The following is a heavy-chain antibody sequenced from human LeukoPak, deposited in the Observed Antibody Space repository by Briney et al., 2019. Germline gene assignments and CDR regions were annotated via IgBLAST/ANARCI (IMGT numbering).Heavy chain of an antibody. CDR2: INTYNGNT. J-gene: IGHJ4*02. D-gene: IGHD2-15*01. V-gene: IGHV1-18*01. CDR3: ARYKCSGGSCYSVDY. Sequence: GASVEVSCRASGYTFTTNGVIWVRQAPGQGLEWMGWINTYNGNTNYAQNLQGRVTMTTDTSTTTAYMELRSLRSDDTAVYYCARYKCSGGSCYSVDYWGQGTLVTVSS. CDR1: GYTFTTNG.